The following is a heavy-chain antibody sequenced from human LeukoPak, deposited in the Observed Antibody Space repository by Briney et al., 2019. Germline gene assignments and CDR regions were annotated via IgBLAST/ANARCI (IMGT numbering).Heavy chain of an antibody. CDR1: GGSISSYY. V-gene: IGHV4-59*12. Sequence: SETLSLTCTVSGGSISSYYWSWIRQPPGKGLEWIGYIYYSGSTNYNPSLKSRVTISVDTSKNQFSLKLSSVTAADTAVYYCARGAEWELPYYFDYWGQGTLVTVSS. J-gene: IGHJ4*02. D-gene: IGHD1-26*01. CDR3: ARGAEWELPYYFDY. CDR2: IYYSGST.